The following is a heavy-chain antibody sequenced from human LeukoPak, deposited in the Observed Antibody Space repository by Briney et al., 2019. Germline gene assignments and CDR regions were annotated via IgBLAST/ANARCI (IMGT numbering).Heavy chain of an antibody. CDR2: TYYRSKWYN. CDR1: GDSVSSNSVA. Sequence: SQTLSLTCAISGDSVSSNSVAWNWIRQSPSRGLEWLGRTYYRSKWYNDYAVSARSRISINPDTSKNQFSLQLNSVTPEDTAVYYCARVPLYCSGGSCSSAGWYFDYWGQGTLVTVSS. V-gene: IGHV6-1*01. CDR3: ARVPLYCSGGSCSSAGWYFDY. J-gene: IGHJ4*02. D-gene: IGHD2-15*01.